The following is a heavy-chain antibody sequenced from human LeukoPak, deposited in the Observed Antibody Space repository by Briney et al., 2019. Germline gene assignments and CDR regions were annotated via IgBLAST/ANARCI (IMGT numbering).Heavy chain of an antibody. V-gene: IGHV4-39*07. CDR2: IYYSTST. J-gene: IGHJ6*03. D-gene: IGHD2-2*02. Sequence: SETLSLTCPVSGGSISSSSYYWGWIRQPPGKGLEWIGSIYYSTSTYYNPSLKSRVTISVDTSKNQFSLKVSSVTAADTAVYYCAREYCSTASCYNYYYSYYMDVWGKGTTVTVSS. CDR3: AREYCSTASCYNYYYSYYMDV. CDR1: GGSISSSSYY.